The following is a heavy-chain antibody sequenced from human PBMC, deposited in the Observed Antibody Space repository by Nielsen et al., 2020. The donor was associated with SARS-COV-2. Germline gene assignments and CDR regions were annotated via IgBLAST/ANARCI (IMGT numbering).Heavy chain of an antibody. J-gene: IGHJ4*02. D-gene: IGHD2-15*01. CDR3: ARGLPHDY. V-gene: IGHV3-33*07. Sequence: GESLKISCAASGFTFSSYGMYWVRQAPGKGLEWVALIWHDGSERYYADSVKGRFTISRDNSKNTLYLQMNSLRAEDTAVYSCARGLPHDYWGQGTLVTVSS. CDR2: IWHDGSER. CDR1: GFTFSSYG.